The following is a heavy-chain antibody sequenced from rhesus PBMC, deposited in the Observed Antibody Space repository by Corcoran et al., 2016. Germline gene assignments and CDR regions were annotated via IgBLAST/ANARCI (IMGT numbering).Heavy chain of an antibody. CDR2: ISWDGGST. D-gene: IGHD6-13*01. V-gene: IGHV3-201*01. CDR3: AKDISPYSSWSGGGY. CDR1: GFTLGDYA. J-gene: IGHJ4*01. Sequence: EVQLAESGGGVVQPGGSLRLSCAASGFTLGDYALHGVRQAPVKGLEWVSGISWDGGSTGYADSVKGRFTISRDNAKNSLYLQMDRLRAEDTALYYCAKDISPYSSWSGGGYWGQGVRVTVSS.